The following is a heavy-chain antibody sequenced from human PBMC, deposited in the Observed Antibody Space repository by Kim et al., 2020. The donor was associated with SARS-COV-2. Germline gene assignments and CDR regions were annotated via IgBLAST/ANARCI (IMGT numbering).Heavy chain of an antibody. CDR2: AYNSATT. CDR1: GVSISTNYHY. J-gene: IGHJ4*01. CDR3: TFSPGSSPSYNFYY. D-gene: IGHD4-4*01. V-gene: IGHV4-39*02. Sequence: SETLSLTCSVSGVSISTNYHYWSWVRESPGKGLEWIGYAYNSATTNYTLNLKSRVTVFGATSKYHLYLNFETVTAAATAVYSCTFSPGSSPSYNFYYWG.